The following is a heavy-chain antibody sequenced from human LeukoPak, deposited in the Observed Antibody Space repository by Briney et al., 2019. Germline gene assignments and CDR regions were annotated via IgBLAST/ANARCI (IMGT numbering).Heavy chain of an antibody. CDR2: ISGSGGST. D-gene: IGHD3-10*01. CDR3: ANDLWFGESPFDP. Sequence: GASLRLSCAASGFTFSSYAMSWVRQAPGKGLEWVSAISGSGGSTYYADSVKGRFTISRDNSKNTLYLQMNSLRAGDTAVYYCANDLWFGESPFDPWGQGTLVTVSS. CDR1: GFTFSSYA. J-gene: IGHJ5*02. V-gene: IGHV3-23*01.